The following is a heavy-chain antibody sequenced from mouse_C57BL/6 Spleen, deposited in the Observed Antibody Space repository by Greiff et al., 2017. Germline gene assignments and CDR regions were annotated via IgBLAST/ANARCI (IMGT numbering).Heavy chain of an antibody. CDR1: GYTFTSYW. Sequence: QVQLQQPGTELVKPGASVKLSCKASGYTFTSYWMHWVKQRPGHGLEWIGNINPSNGGTNYNEKFKSKATLTVDKSSSSAYMQLSSLTSEDSAVYDCSRRAIPTVADYWGQGTTLTVSS. CDR2: INPSNGGT. J-gene: IGHJ2*01. CDR3: SRRAIPTVADY. D-gene: IGHD1-1*01. V-gene: IGHV1-53*01.